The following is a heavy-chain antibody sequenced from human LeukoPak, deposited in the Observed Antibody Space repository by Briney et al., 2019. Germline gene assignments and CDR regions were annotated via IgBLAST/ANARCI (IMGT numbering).Heavy chain of an antibody. CDR3: ARESGWGGYDIGL. CDR2: ISYDGSSK. J-gene: IGHJ5*02. D-gene: IGHD3-16*01. CDR1: GFTFSSYA. Sequence: GGSLRLSCAASGFTFSSYAMHWVRQAPGKGLEWATLISYDGSSKYYADSVKGRFTISRDNSKNTLFLQMNSLRAEDTALYYCARESGWGGYDIGLSGQGTLVTVSS. V-gene: IGHV3-30-3*01.